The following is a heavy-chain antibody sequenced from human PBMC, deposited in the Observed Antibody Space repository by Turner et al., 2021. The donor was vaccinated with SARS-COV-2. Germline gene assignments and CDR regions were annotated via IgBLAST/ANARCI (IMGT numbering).Heavy chain of an antibody. J-gene: IGHJ4*02. CDR2: INRKTDGGTA. D-gene: IGHD3-22*01. CDR1: GFTLSNAW. CDR3: TTGKTYYYVSSAYYYSVDY. Sequence: EVQLVESGGGLVKPGGSLRLSCAASGFTLSNAWMSWVRQAPGKGLEWVGRINRKTDGGTADYAAPVKGRFTISRDDSKNTLYLQMNSLKTEDTAVYYCTTGKTYYYVSSAYYYSVDYRGQGTLVTVSS. V-gene: IGHV3-15*01.